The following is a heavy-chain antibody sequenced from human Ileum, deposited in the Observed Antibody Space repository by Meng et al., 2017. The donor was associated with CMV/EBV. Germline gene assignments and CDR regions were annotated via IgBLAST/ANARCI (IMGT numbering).Heavy chain of an antibody. Sequence: SETLSLTCAISGDSVSSNSAAWHWIRQSPSRGLECLGRTYYRSKWYNDYAVSVKSRITINPDTSKSQFSLQLNSVTPEDTAVYYCVRGHELGPPYYFESWGQGTLVTVSS. V-gene: IGHV6-1*01. CDR3: VRGHELGPPYYFES. CDR2: TYYRSKWYN. D-gene: IGHD6-13*01. CDR1: GDSVSSNSAA. J-gene: IGHJ4*02.